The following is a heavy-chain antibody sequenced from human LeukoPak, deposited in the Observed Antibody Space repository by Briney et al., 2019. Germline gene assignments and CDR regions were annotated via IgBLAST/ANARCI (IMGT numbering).Heavy chain of an antibody. CDR2: ISYDGSNN. CDR1: GFTFSSYG. CDR3: AKLAVDDAFDI. D-gene: IGHD6-19*01. J-gene: IGHJ3*02. Sequence: GGSLRLSCAASGFTFSSYGMHWVRQAPGKGLEWVAVISYDGSNNYYADSVKGRFTISRDNSKNTLYLQMNSLRAEDTAVYYCAKLAVDDAFDIWGQGTMVTVSS. V-gene: IGHV3-30*18.